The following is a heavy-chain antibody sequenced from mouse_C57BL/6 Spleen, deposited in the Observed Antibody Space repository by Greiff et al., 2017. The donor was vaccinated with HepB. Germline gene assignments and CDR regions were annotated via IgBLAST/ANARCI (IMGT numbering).Heavy chain of an antibody. CDR2: IDPSDSET. D-gene: IGHD1-1*01. CDR3: ARWGGSSPSAMDY. J-gene: IGHJ4*01. CDR1: GYTFTSYW. V-gene: IGHV1-52*01. Sequence: VQLQQPGAELVRPGSSVKLSCKASGYTFTSYWMHWVKQRPIQGLEWIGNIDPSDSETHYNQKFKDKATLTVDKSSSTAYMQLSRLTYEDSAFYYCARWGGSSPSAMDYWGQGTSVTVSS.